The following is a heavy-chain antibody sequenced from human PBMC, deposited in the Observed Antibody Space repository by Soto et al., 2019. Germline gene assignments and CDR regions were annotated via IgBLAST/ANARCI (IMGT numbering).Heavy chain of an antibody. CDR2: IIPIFGTA. V-gene: IGHV1-69*12. Sequence: QVQLVQSGAEVKKPGSSVKVSCKASGGTFSSYAISWVRQAPGQGLEWMGGIIPIFGTANYGQKFQGRVTITADDSTSRAYMELSSLRSEDTAVYYCASPYSSSFYYYGLEVWGQGTTVTVSS. CDR3: ASPYSSSFYYYGLEV. D-gene: IGHD6-6*01. J-gene: IGHJ6*02. CDR1: GGTFSSYA.